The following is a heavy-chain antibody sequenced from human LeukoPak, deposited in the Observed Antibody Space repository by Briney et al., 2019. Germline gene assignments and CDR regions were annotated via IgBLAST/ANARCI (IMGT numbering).Heavy chain of an antibody. Sequence: GGSLRLSCEASGFTFNTYSMNWARQAPGKGLEWVSSIDSSGGYMFYADSVKGRFIISRDNAKDSLYLQMNSLRVEDTAVYYCLRGARRDYWGQGTLVTVSS. D-gene: IGHD6-6*01. J-gene: IGHJ4*02. CDR3: LRGARRDY. CDR2: IDSSGGYM. CDR1: GFTFNTYS. V-gene: IGHV3-21*06.